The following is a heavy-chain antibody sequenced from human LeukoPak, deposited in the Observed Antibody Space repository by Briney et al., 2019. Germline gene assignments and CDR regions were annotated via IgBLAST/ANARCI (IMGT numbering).Heavy chain of an antibody. CDR1: GGSISSYY. V-gene: IGHV4-59*01. J-gene: IGHJ5*02. Sequence: SETLSLTCTVSGGSISSYYWSWIRQPPGKGLEWIGYIYYSGSTNYNPSLKSRVTISVDTSKNQFSLKLSSVTAADTAVYCCARVSSGSYWVSWFDPWGQGTLVTVSS. D-gene: IGHD3-10*01. CDR2: IYYSGST. CDR3: ARVSSGSYWVSWFDP.